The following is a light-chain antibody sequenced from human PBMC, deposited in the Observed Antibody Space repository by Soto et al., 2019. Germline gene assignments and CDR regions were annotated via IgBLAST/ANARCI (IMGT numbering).Light chain of an antibody. CDR3: QSYDSSLSGWV. J-gene: IGLJ3*02. CDR2: GNT. Sequence: QSVLTQQPSVSGAPGHRVTISCTGSTSNIGAGHDVHWYQQLPGTAPQLLIYGNTNRPSGVPDRYSGSKSGTSASLAITGLQAEDEADYYCQSYDSSLSGWVFGGGTKVTVL. CDR1: TSNIGAGHD. V-gene: IGLV1-40*01.